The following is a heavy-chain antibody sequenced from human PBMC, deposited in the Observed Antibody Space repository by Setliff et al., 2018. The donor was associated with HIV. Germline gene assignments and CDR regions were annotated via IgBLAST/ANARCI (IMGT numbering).Heavy chain of an antibody. CDR1: GFDFLDYV. CDR2: IPWNDDGT. CDR3: ARGLSAAASGPDPFDF. V-gene: IGHV3-20*04. Sequence: PGGSLRLSCATSGFDFLDYVVSWVRQDPGKGLEWVASIPWNDDGTQYVDSVKGSFTISRDNAKNSVYLQMNSLRAGDTALYYCARGLSAAASGPDPFDFWGQGTMVTVSS. J-gene: IGHJ3*01. D-gene: IGHD6-13*01.